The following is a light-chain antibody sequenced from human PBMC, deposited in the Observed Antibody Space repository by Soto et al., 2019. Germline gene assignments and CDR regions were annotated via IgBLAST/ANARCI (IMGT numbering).Light chain of an antibody. CDR3: QQSYSNPPT. CDR1: QTIGYY. J-gene: IGKJ1*01. V-gene: IGKV1-39*01. Sequence: DIQMAQSPSSLSASLGDRVTITCRASQTIGYYLNWYQQKPGRAPNLLIFTVSNLPSGVPSRFSGSGSGTDFILTISSLQPEDFATYFCQQSYSNPPTFGQGTKVEIK. CDR2: TVS.